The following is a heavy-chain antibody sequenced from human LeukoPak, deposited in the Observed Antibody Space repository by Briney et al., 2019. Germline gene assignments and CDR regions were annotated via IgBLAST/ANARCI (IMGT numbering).Heavy chain of an antibody. J-gene: IGHJ4*02. Sequence: PGGSLRPSCAAGAFTFSSDSMNWVRQAPGKGLEWVSSISSSSSYIYYADSVKGRFTISRDNAKNSLYLQMNSLRAEDTAVYYCARDRNGYSYGWPLNYWGQGTLVTVSS. V-gene: IGHV3-21*01. CDR3: ARDRNGYSYGWPLNY. CDR2: ISSSSSYI. CDR1: AFTFSSDS. D-gene: IGHD5-18*01.